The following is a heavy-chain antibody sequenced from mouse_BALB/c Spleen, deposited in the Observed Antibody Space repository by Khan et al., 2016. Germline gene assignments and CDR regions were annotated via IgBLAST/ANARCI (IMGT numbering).Heavy chain of an antibody. V-gene: IGHV1-87*01. Sequence: QVQLKQSGAELARPGASVKLSCKASGYTFTGYWMQWVKQRPGQGLEWIGAIYPGDGDTRYTQKFKGKATLTADKSSSTAYMQLSSLASEDSAVYYCASGWAGVDYWGHGTTLTVSS. CDR2: IYPGDGDT. D-gene: IGHD1-1*02. CDR3: ASGWAGVDY. CDR1: GYTFTGYW. J-gene: IGHJ2*01.